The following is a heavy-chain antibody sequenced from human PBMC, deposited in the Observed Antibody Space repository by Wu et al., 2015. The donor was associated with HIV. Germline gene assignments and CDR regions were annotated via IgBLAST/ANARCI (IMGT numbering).Heavy chain of an antibody. CDR1: GYTLTSYD. Sequence: QVQLVQSGAEVKKPGASVKVSCKASGYTLTSYDIHWVRQATGQGLEWLGWINPNNGYTGYAQKFQGRVTLTRSTSESTAYMDLSSLTSADTGVYFCARGYLVSRGSRDYYMDVWGKGTTVTVFS. D-gene: IGHD1-26*01. J-gene: IGHJ6*03. CDR2: INPNNGYT. V-gene: IGHV1-8*01. CDR3: ARGYLVSRGSRDYYMDV.